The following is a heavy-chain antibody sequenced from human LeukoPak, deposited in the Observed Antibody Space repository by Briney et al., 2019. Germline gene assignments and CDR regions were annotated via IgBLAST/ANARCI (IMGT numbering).Heavy chain of an antibody. CDR3: ARGSYDILTGYYPLNY. D-gene: IGHD3-9*01. CDR1: GGSVSSGSYY. CDR2: IYCSGST. V-gene: IGHV4-61*01. Sequence: SETLSLTCTVSGGSVSSGSYYWSWIRQPPGKGLEWIGYIYCSGSTNYNPSLKSRVTISVDTSKNQFSLKLSSVTAADTAVYYCARGSYDILTGYYPLNYWGQGTLVTVSS. J-gene: IGHJ4*02.